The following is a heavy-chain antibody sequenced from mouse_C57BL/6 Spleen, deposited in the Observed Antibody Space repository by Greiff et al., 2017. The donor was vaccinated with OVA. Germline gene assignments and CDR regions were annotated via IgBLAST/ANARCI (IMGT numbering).Heavy chain of an antibody. CDR1: GYSITSGYY. V-gene: IGHV3-6*01. CDR3: AVYYSNSYYFDY. J-gene: IGHJ2*01. D-gene: IGHD2-5*01. Sequence: EVQLVESGPGLVKPSQSLSLTCSVTGYSITSGYYWNWIRQFPGNKLEWMGYISYDGSNNYNPSLKNRISITRDTSKNQFFLKLNSVTTEDTATYYCAVYYSNSYYFDYWGQGTTLTVSS. CDR2: ISYDGSN.